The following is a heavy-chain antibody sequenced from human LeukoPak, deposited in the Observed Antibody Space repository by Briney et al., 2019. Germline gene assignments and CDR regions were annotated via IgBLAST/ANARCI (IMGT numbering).Heavy chain of an antibody. CDR2: VNSNGGT. CDR1: GGSISTFS. V-gene: IGHV4-59*01. Sequence: SETLSLTCTVSGGSISTFSWNWIRQPPGQGLEWIGYVNSNGGTYNNPSLKSRVAVSLDMSKNQFSLKLSSATAADTAVYYCARDAGGTWFDPWGQGILVTVSS. CDR3: ARDAGGTWFDP. J-gene: IGHJ5*02.